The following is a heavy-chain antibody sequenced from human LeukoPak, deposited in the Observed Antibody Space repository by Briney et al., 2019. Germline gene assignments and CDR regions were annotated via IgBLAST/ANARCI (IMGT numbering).Heavy chain of an antibody. J-gene: IGHJ3*02. D-gene: IGHD3-10*01. CDR1: GFTFSTYG. V-gene: IGHV3-33*06. CDR3: AKAVTLVRTDAFDI. CDR2: IWYDGSNK. Sequence: GRSLRLSCAASGFTFSTYGMHWVCQAPGKGLEWVAVIWYDGSNKYYADSVKGRFTISRDNSKNTLYLQMNSLRAEDTAVYYCAKAVTLVRTDAFDIWGQGTMVTVSS.